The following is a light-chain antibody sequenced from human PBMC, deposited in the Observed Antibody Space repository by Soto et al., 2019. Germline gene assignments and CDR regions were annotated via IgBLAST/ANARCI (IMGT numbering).Light chain of an antibody. V-gene: IGLV1-40*01. J-gene: IGLJ2*01. CDR2: GNT. CDR3: QTYDSNLSAYVV. Sequence: QLVLTQPPSVSGAPGQRVTISCTGSSSNIGAGYEVHWYKQLPGTAPKLLIYGNTNRPSGVPDRISGSKSGSSASLAITGLQAEDEADYYCQTYDSNLSAYVVFGGGTKLTVL. CDR1: SSNIGAGYE.